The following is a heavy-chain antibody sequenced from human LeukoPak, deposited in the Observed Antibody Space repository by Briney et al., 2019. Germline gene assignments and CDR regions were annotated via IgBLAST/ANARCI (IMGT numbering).Heavy chain of an antibody. D-gene: IGHD4-17*01. CDR3: AKQFAYGDYYFDY. Sequence: PGGSLLHSCAAYGFTLRSYGMHWVRQAPAKGLGWDAFIRYDGSNKYYADSVKGRFTISRDNSKNTLYLQMNSLRAEDTAVYYCAKQFAYGDYYFDYWGQGTLVTVSS. CDR2: IRYDGSNK. V-gene: IGHV3-30*02. CDR1: GFTLRSYG. J-gene: IGHJ4*02.